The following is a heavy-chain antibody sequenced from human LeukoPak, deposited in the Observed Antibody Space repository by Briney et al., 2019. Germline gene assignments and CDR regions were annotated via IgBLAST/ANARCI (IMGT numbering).Heavy chain of an antibody. D-gene: IGHD6-13*01. J-gene: IGHJ6*03. CDR1: GFTISSYA. V-gene: IGHV3-64*01. CDR3: ARDRGDSSSWYRDYYYYYMDV. Sequence: GTLTLTCAASGFTISSYAMHWVRQPPGKGLEYVSAISSNGSSTYYANSVKGRFTISRDNSKNTLYLQMGSLRAEDMAVYYCARDRGDSSSWYRDYYYYYMDVWGKGTTVTVSS. CDR2: ISSNGSST.